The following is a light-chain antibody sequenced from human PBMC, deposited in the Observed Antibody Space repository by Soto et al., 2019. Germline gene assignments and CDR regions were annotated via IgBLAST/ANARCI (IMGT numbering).Light chain of an antibody. CDR2: DVS. CDR1: SSDIGAYNY. CDR3: SSYISTHRGV. J-gene: IGLJ7*01. Sequence: QSVLTQPAAVSGSPGQSIAISCTGASSDIGAYNYVSWYQQHPGRAPRLMIYDVSHRPSGVSDRFSGSQSGNTASLTISGLQAEDEADYYCSSYISTHRGVFGGGTQLTVL. V-gene: IGLV2-14*03.